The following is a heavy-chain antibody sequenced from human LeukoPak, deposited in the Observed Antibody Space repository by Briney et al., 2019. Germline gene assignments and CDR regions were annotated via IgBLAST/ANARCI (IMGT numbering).Heavy chain of an antibody. CDR1: GSSLISYW. J-gene: IGHJ3*02. Sequence: GESLKIPFKGSGSSLISYWIGWGRRMPGEGVRWMGIIYPDDSDIRYSPYFQGQVTISADKSIITAYLQWSSLKASDTAMYYCARHGRGSRSPNAFDIWGQGTMVTVSS. D-gene: IGHD3-10*01. CDR3: ARHGRGSRSPNAFDI. CDR2: IYPDDSDI. V-gene: IGHV5-51*01.